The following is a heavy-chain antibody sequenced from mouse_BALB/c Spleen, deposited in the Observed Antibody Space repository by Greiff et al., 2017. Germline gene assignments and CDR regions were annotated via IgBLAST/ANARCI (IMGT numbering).Heavy chain of an antibody. CDR3: ARRGMRLRAFDY. D-gene: IGHD2-2*01. Sequence: VKLQESGAELARPGASVKLSCKASGYTFTSYWMQWVKQRPGQGLEWIGAIYPGDGDTRYTQKFKGKATLTADKSSSTAYMQLSSLASEDSAVYYCARRGMRLRAFDYWGQGTTLTVSS. CDR1: GYTFTSYW. V-gene: IGHV1-87*01. CDR2: IYPGDGDT. J-gene: IGHJ2*01.